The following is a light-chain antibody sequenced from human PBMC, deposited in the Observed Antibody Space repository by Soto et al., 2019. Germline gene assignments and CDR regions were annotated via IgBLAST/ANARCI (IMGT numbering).Light chain of an antibody. CDR3: QTWGSGIHVV. CDR1: DGHNNYA. V-gene: IGLV4-69*01. Sequence: QLVLIQSPSASASLGASVNLTCTLSDGHNNYAIAWHQQQPERGPRFLVTLNSDGSHKKGDGIPDRFSASSSGAERYLTISSLQSEDEADYYCQTWGSGIHVVFGGGTKVTVL. J-gene: IGLJ2*01. CDR2: LNSDGSH.